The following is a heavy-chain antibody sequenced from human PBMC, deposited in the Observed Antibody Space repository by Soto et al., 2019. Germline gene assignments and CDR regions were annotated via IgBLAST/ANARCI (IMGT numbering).Heavy chain of an antibody. Sequence: VQLLESGGGLVQPGGSLRLSCVASGFILNNYAMSWVRQAPGKGLEWVSTIGGTGGDSYGVAWYEDSVKGRFTASKVNSANTLLFHRDNLTAEDSALYYGVKRGPNGGAVAFWGQPTTVAVSS. CDR2: IGGTGGDSYGVA. CDR1: GFILNNYA. V-gene: IGHV3-23*01. D-gene: IGHD7-27*01. J-gene: IGHJ3*01. CDR3: VKRGPNGGAVAF.